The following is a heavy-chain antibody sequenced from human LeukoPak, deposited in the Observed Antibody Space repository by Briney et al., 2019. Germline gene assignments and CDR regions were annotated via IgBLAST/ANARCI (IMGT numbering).Heavy chain of an antibody. CDR1: GYSISSGYY. J-gene: IGHJ6*03. Sequence: SETLSLTCTVSGYSISSGYYWGWIRQPPGKGLEWIGSIYHSGSTYYNPSLKSRVTISVDTSKNQFSLKLSSVTAADTAVYYCARYSSSSMGYYYYYYYYMDVWGKGTTVTVSS. D-gene: IGHD6-6*01. CDR2: IYHSGST. CDR3: ARYSSSSMGYYYYYYYYMDV. V-gene: IGHV4-38-2*02.